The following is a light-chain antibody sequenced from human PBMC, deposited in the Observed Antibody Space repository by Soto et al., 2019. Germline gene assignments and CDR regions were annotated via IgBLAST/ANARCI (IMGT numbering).Light chain of an antibody. Sequence: DIVMTQSPDSLAVSLGKRATINCKSSQSVLHSSSNKNYLAWYQQKPGQPPKLLIYWASTRESGVPDRFSGSGSGTEFTLTIXXLQAEDXAVXXXQQYYSDPYTFGQGTKLEI. V-gene: IGKV4-1*01. CDR3: QQYYSDPYT. J-gene: IGKJ2*01. CDR1: QSVLHSSSNKNY. CDR2: WAS.